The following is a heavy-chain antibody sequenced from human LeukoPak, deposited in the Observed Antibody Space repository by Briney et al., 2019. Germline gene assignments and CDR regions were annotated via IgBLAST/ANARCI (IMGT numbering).Heavy chain of an antibody. CDR2: IYTSGSN. J-gene: IGHJ3*02. CDR1: GGSISSGSYY. CDR3: ASLGISSSDLWDGAFDI. Sequence: SQTLSLTCTVSGGSISSGSYYWSWIRQPAGKGLEWIGRIYTSGSNNYNPSLKSRVTISVDTSKNQFSLKLSSVTAADTAVYYCASLGISSSDLWDGAFDIWGQGTMVTVSS. D-gene: IGHD6-6*01. V-gene: IGHV4-61*02.